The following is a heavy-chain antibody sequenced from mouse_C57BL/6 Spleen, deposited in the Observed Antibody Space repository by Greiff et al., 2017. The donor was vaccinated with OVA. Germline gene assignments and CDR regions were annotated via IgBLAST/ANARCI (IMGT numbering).Heavy chain of an antibody. CDR3: ARGGSSRYAGFAY. CDR1: GYTFTSYW. D-gene: IGHD1-1*01. CDR2: IDPSDSCT. J-gene: IGHJ3*01. Sequence: QVHVKQSGAELVLPGASVKLSCKASGYTFTSYWMHWVKQRPGQGLEWIGEIDPSDSCTNYNQKFKGQSTLTVDKSSRTAYMQRSRLTSEDSAVYYWARGGSSRYAGFAYWGQGTLVTVSA. V-gene: IGHV1-69*01.